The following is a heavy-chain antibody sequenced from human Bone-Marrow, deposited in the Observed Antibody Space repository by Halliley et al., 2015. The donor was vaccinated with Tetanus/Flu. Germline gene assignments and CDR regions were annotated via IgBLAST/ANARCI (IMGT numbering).Heavy chain of an antibody. Sequence: AEVKKPGASVKVSCRASGYTFTSYGFSWVRQAPGQGLEWMGWISAYNGNTKYAQKLQGRVTMTTDTSTSTAYMELRSLRSDDTAVYYCARGESDLYSSGYIYWGQGTLVTVSS. CDR1: GYTFTSYG. D-gene: IGHD3-22*01. CDR2: ISAYNGNT. V-gene: IGHV1-18*04. J-gene: IGHJ4*02. CDR3: ARGESDLYSSGYIY.